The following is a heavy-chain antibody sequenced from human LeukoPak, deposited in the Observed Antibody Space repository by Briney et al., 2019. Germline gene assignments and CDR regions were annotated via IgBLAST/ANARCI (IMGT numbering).Heavy chain of an antibody. CDR3: AIAPTGGTHS. Sequence: GGSLRLSCAAPGFTFSTYTMYWVRHPPGKRLEWVSIIGNNGGGIHYADSVRGRFTISRDNSKNALYLQMNSLRVEDTAVYYCAIAPTGGTHSGGQGVLVTVSS. V-gene: IGHV3-23*01. CDR1: GFTFSTYT. D-gene: IGHD3-16*01. CDR2: IGNNGGGI. J-gene: IGHJ5*01.